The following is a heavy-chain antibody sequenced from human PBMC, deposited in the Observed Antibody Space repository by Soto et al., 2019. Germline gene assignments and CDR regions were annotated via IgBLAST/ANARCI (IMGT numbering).Heavy chain of an antibody. Sequence: EVQLLESGGGLVQPGGSLRLSCAASGFSFSTFEMSWVRQAPGRGLELVSFISDDSSRTYYADAVKGRFTISRDNSKYTLYLQMNSLTAEDTAVYACVKGGWLDFWGQGTLVTVSS. CDR2: ISDDSSRT. D-gene: IGHD3-16*01. J-gene: IGHJ5*01. CDR1: GFSFSTFE. V-gene: IGHV3-23*01. CDR3: VKGGWLDF.